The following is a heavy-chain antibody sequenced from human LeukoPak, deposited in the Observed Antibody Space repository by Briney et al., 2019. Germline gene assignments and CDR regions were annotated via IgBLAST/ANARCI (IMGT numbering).Heavy chain of an antibody. CDR2: ISGSGGCT. CDR1: GFTFSSYA. D-gene: IGHD1-26*01. Sequence: GGSLRLSCAASGFTFSSYAMSWVRQAPGKGLEWVSAISGSGGCTYYADSVKGRFTISRDNSKNTLYLQMTSLRAEDTAVYYCAKDVSETYYYYYMDVWGKGTTVTVSS. CDR3: AKDVSETYYYYYMDV. V-gene: IGHV3-23*01. J-gene: IGHJ6*03.